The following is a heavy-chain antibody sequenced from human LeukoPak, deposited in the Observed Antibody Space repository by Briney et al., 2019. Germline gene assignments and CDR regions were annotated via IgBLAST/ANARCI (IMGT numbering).Heavy chain of an antibody. J-gene: IGHJ4*02. CDR1: GYTFTSYY. D-gene: IGHD5-12*01. CDR3: ASGIHTYSAYDYADY. Sequence: GASVKVSCKASGYTFTSYYIHWVRQAPGQGLEWMGRINPNSGGTNYAQKFQGGVTMTRDTSISTAYMELSRLRSDDTAVYYCASGIHTYSAYDYADYWGQGTLVTVSS. CDR2: INPNSGGT. V-gene: IGHV1-2*06.